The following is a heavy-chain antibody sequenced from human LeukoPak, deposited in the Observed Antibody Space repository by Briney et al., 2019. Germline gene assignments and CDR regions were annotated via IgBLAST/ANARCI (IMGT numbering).Heavy chain of an antibody. D-gene: IGHD1-26*01. V-gene: IGHV4-59*01. J-gene: IGHJ4*02. CDR1: GSSISSYY. CDR3: ARVGVGARIIDY. Sequence: SETLSLTCTVSGSSISSYYWSWIRQPPGKGQEWIGYNYYSGSTNYNPSLKSRVTISVDTSKNQFSLKLSSVTAADTAVYYCARVGVGARIIDYWGQGTLVTVSS. CDR2: NYYSGST.